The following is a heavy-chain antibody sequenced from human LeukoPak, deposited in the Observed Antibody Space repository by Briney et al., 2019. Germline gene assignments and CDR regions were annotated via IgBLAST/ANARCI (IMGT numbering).Heavy chain of an antibody. J-gene: IGHJ4*02. CDR2: IYPGDSDT. CDR1: GYSFTSNW. V-gene: IGHV5-51*01. D-gene: IGHD5-24*01. Sequence: GESLKISCKGSGYSFTSNWIGWVRQLPGKGLEWMGIIYPGDSDTRYSPSFQGRVTISADKSISTAYLQWSSLKASDTAMYYCARHFRDGYNFHFDYWGQGTLVTVSS. CDR3: ARHFRDGYNFHFDY.